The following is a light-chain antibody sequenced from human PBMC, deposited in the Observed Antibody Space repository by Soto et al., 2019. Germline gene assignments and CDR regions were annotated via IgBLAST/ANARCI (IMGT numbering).Light chain of an antibody. J-gene: IGLJ2*01. CDR3: RSYTSNYTLEV. V-gene: IGLV2-14*01. Sequence: QSALTQPASVSGSPGQSITISCTGTSSDVGSYNRVSWYQQHPGKAPKLMIYEVSNRPSGVSNRFSGSKSGNTASLTISGLHAEDEADYYCRSYTSNYTLEVFGGGTKLTVL. CDR2: EVS. CDR1: SSDVGSYNR.